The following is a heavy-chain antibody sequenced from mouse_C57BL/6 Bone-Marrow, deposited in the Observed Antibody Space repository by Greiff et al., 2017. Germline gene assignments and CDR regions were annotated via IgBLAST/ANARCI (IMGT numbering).Heavy chain of an antibody. D-gene: IGHD1-1*01. Sequence: EVKVVESGGDLVKPGGSLKLSCAASGFTFSSYGMSWVRQTPDKRLEWVATISSGGSYTYYPDSVKGRFTISRDNAKNTLYLQMSSLKSEDTAMYYCARNYYGSSYERFADWGQGTLVTVSA. CDR2: ISSGGSYT. J-gene: IGHJ3*01. CDR3: ARNYYGSSYERFAD. V-gene: IGHV5-6*01. CDR1: GFTFSSYG.